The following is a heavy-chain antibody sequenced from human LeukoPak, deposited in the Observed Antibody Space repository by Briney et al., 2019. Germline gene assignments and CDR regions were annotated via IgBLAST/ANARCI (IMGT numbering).Heavy chain of an antibody. CDR1: GGSFSGYY. D-gene: IGHD2-2*03. CDR2: INHSGST. Sequence: PAETLSLTCAVYGGSFSGYYWSWIRQPPGKGLEWIGEINHSGSTNYNPSLKSRVTISVDTSKNQFSLKLSSVTAADTAVYYCARVALRVDIVVVPAAMLVWFDPWGQGTLVTVSS. V-gene: IGHV4-34*01. J-gene: IGHJ5*02. CDR3: ARVALRVDIVVVPAAMLVWFDP.